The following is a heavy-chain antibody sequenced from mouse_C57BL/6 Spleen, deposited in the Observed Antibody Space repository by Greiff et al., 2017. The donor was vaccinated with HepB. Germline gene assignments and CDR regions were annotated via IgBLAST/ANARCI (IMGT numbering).Heavy chain of an antibody. J-gene: IGHJ1*03. CDR1: GYSITSDY. D-gene: IGHD2-4*01. V-gene: IGHV3-8*01. CDR2: ISYSGST. Sequence: EVHLVESGPGLAKPSQTLSLTCSVTGYSITSDYWNWIRKFPGNKLEYMGYISYSGSTYYNPSLKSRISITRDTSKNQYYLQLNSVTTEDTATYYCARSEDYDDGSYWYFDVWGTGTTVTVSS. CDR3: ARSEDYDDGSYWYFDV.